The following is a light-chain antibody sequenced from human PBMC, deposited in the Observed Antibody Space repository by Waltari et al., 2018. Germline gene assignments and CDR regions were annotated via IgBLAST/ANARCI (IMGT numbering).Light chain of an antibody. Sequence: QSALTQPASVSGSPGQSITIPCPGSSSDIGGSHFVPWYQQHPGKAPKVMIYDVSNRPSGISDRFSGSKSGNTASLTISGLQAEDEADYYCCSYTSSRTVVFGGGTKLTVL. CDR1: SSDIGGSHF. CDR3: CSYTSSRTVV. V-gene: IGLV2-14*03. J-gene: IGLJ3*02. CDR2: DVS.